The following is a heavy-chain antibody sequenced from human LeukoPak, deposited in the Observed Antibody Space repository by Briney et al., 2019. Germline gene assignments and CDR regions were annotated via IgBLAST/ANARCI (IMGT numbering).Heavy chain of an antibody. CDR1: GFTFSSYG. CDR2: ISDDGTRK. Sequence: GGSLRLSCAASGFTFSSYGIHWVRLAPGKGLEWVAVISDDGTRKFYADSVQGRFTISRDNAKNSLYLQMNSLRAEDTAVYYCARVGYCSGGSCYNLDYWGQGTLVTVSS. J-gene: IGHJ4*02. CDR3: ARVGYCSGGSCYNLDY. V-gene: IGHV3-30*03. D-gene: IGHD2-15*01.